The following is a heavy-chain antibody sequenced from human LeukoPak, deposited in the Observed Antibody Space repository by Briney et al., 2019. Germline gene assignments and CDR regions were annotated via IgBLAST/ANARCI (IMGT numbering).Heavy chain of an antibody. CDR1: GFTFSDYY. Sequence: TGGSLRLSCAAFGFTFSDYYMTWIRQAPGKGLEWVSYISTRSIYTDYADSVKGRFTISRDDARNSLYLQMNSLRVEDTAVYYCAREDKWYFDLWGRGTLVTVSS. CDR2: ISTRSIYT. V-gene: IGHV3-11*05. CDR3: AREDKWYFDL. J-gene: IGHJ2*01.